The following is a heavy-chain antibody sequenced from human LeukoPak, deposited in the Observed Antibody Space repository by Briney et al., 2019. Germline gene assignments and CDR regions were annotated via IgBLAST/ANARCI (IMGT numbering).Heavy chain of an antibody. CDR1: GGSISSSSYY. CDR3: ARQTTVTTRVGYYYYYGMDV. Sequence: SETLSLTCTVSGGSISSSSYYWGWIRQPPGKGLEWIGSIYYSGSTYYNPSLKSRVTISVDTSKNQFSLKLSSVTAAGTAVYYCARQTTVTTRVGYYYYYGMDVWGQGTAVTVSS. CDR2: IYYSGST. V-gene: IGHV4-39*01. D-gene: IGHD4-17*01. J-gene: IGHJ6*02.